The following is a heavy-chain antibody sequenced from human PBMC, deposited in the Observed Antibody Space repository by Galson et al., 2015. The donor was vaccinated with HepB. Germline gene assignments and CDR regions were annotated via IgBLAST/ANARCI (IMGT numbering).Heavy chain of an antibody. CDR1: GFTFSGYA. CDR3: AYCSGGSCYSHGFEI. Sequence: SLRLSCAGSGFTFSGYAMGWVRQAPGKGLEWVSSISASTTSTFYADSVKGRFTISRDNSKNTLFLQMNSLRAEDSAVYYCAYCSGGSCYSHGFEISGQGTAVTVAS. D-gene: IGHD2-15*01. CDR2: ISASTTST. V-gene: IGHV3-23*01. J-gene: IGHJ3*02.